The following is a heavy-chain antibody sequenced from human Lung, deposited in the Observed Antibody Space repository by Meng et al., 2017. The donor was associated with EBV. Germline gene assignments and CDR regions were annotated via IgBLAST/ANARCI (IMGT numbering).Heavy chain of an antibody. CDR2: ISYHGRNE. CDR3: ATRGVVTAFHY. D-gene: IGHD2-21*02. Sequence: QVQLVESGGGVVQPGGSRRLSCAASGFTFKSSGMHWVRQAPGKGLEWVALISYHGRNEYYADSVKGRFSISRDNSKNTLYLQMNSLRAEDTAVYYCATRGVVTAFHYWGQGTLVTVSA. CDR1: GFTFKSSG. J-gene: IGHJ4*02. V-gene: IGHV3-30*03.